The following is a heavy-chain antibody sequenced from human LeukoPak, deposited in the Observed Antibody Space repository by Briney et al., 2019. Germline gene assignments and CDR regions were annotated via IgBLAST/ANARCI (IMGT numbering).Heavy chain of an antibody. D-gene: IGHD5-12*01. CDR1: GGSISSYY. V-gene: IGHV4-59*01. Sequence: SETLSLTCTVSGGSISSYYWSWIWQPPGKGLEWIGYIYYSGSTNYNPSLKSRVTISVDTSKNQFSLKLSSVTAADTAVYYCARYSGYDGYYYYYYYMDVWGKGTTVTVSS. CDR2: IYYSGST. J-gene: IGHJ6*03. CDR3: ARYSGYDGYYYYYYYMDV.